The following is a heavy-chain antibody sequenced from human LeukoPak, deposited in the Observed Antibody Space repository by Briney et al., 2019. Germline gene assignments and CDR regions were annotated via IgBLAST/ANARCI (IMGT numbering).Heavy chain of an antibody. CDR2: MNPNSGNT. J-gene: IGHJ6*02. CDR1: GYTFTSYD. CDR3: ATRGGAAGTRSYYYYGMDV. Sequence: ASVKVSCKASGYTFTSYDINWVRQATGQGLEWMGWMNPNSGNTGYAQKFQGRVTMTRNTSISTAYMELSSLRSEDTAVYYCATRGGAAGTRSYYYYGMDVWGQGTTVTVSS. V-gene: IGHV1-8*01. D-gene: IGHD6-13*01.